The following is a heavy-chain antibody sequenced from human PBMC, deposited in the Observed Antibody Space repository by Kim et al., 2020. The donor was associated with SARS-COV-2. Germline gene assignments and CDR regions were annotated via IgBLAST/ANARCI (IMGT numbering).Heavy chain of an antibody. CDR3: ASEGGTPSQF. V-gene: IGHV4-39*01. J-gene: IGHJ4*02. D-gene: IGHD1-26*01. Sequence: SETLSLTCTVSGGSISSSSYYWGWIRQPPGKGLEWIGSIYYSGSTYYNPYLKSRVTISVDTSKNQFSLKLSSVTAAGTAVYYCASEGGTPSQFWGQGTLVTVSS. CDR2: IYYSGST. CDR1: GGSISSSSYY.